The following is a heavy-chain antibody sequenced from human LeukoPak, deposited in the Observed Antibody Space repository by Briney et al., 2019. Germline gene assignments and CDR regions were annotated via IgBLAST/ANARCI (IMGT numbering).Heavy chain of an antibody. CDR2: IASNGGSQ. D-gene: IGHD6-13*01. V-gene: IGHV3-30*18. Sequence: GGSLRLSCAASGFTFTTYGLHWVRQAPCKGLEWVAAIASNGGSQYYADSVKGRFTISRDNSKNTLFLQMNSLRPDDTAVYYCAKRGHYSLNWYHYFDYWGQGTLVTVSS. J-gene: IGHJ4*02. CDR1: GFTFTTYG. CDR3: AKRGHYSLNWYHYFDY.